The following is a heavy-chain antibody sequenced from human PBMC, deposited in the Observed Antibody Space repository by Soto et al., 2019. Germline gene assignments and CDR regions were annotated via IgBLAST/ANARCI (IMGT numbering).Heavy chain of an antibody. CDR2: IIPIFGTA. V-gene: IGHV1-69*06. J-gene: IGHJ6*02. CDR1: GGTFSSYA. CDR3: ARDSEYCSGGSCYFGYYYYYGMDV. D-gene: IGHD2-15*01. Sequence: GASVKVSCKASGGTFSSYAISWVRQAPGQGLEWMGGIIPIFGTANYAQKFQGRVTITADKSTSTAYMELSSLRAEDTAVYYCARDSEYCSGGSCYFGYYYYYGMDVWGQGTTVTVSS.